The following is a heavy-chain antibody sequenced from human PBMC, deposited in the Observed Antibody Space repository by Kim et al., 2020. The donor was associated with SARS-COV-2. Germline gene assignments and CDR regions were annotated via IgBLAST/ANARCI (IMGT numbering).Heavy chain of an antibody. CDR3: ARSLAGTRWMSYYYYYYGMDV. J-gene: IGHJ6*02. V-gene: IGHV4-34*01. Sequence: SETLSLTCAVYGGSFSGYYWSWIRQPPGKGLEWIGEINHSGSTNYNPSLKSRVTISVDTSKNQFSLKLSSVTAADTAVYYCARSLAGTRWMSYYYYYYGMDVWGQGTTVTVSS. D-gene: IGHD6-19*01. CDR2: INHSGST. CDR1: GGSFSGYY.